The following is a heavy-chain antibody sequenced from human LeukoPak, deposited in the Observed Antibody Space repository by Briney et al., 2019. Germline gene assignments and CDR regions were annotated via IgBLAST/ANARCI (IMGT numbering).Heavy chain of an antibody. J-gene: IGHJ4*02. D-gene: IGHD3-22*01. CDR3: AKDATSLYYYDSSGYYYDY. V-gene: IGHV3-21*04. CDR1: GFTFSSYS. CDR2: ISSSSSYI. Sequence: GGSLRLSCAASGFTFSSYSMNWVRQAPGKGLEWVSSISSSSSYIYYADSVKGRFTISRDNSKNTLYLQMNSLRAEDTAVYYCAKDATSLYYYDSSGYYYDYWGQGTLVTVSS.